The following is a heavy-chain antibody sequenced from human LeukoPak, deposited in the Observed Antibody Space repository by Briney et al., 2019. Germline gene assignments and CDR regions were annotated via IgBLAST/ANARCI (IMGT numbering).Heavy chain of an antibody. Sequence: ASVKVSCKASGYTFTGHYMHWVRQAPGQGLEWMGRINPNSGGTNYAQKFQGRVTMTRDTSISTAYMELSRLRSDDTAVYYCASILDSSGYYSPWEVDYWGQGTLVTVSS. CDR3: ASILDSSGYYSPWEVDY. J-gene: IGHJ4*02. D-gene: IGHD3-22*01. V-gene: IGHV1-2*06. CDR2: INPNSGGT. CDR1: GYTFTGHY.